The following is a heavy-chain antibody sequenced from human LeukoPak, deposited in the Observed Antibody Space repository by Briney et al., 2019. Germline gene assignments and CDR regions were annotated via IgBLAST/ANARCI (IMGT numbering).Heavy chain of an antibody. V-gene: IGHV4-4*02. D-gene: IGHD3-10*01. CDR3: ARGEQRGSGTVHFDF. J-gene: IGHJ4*02. CDR1: GASIGSSNW. Sequence: SGTLSLTCAVSGASIGSSNWWSWVRQPPGKGLEWIGDVYHSGDTNYNPSLRSRVTISADRSNNQFSLRLNSVTAADTAVFYCARGEQRGSGTVHFDFWGQGILVTVSS. CDR2: VYHSGDT.